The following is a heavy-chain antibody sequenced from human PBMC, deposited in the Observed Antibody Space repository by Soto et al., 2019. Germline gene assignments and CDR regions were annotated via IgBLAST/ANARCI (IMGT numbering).Heavy chain of an antibody. CDR1: GYSFTAYH. Sequence: ASVKVSCKVSGYSFTAYHMHWLRQAPGQGPEWMGWINPNDGGTNYAQNFQGRVSMTRDTSSSTGYMELTGLRSDDTAVYYCARDTVDGNDFWGQGPLVTVSS. J-gene: IGHJ4*02. CDR2: INPNDGGT. D-gene: IGHD6-19*01. V-gene: IGHV1-2*02. CDR3: ARDTVDGNDF.